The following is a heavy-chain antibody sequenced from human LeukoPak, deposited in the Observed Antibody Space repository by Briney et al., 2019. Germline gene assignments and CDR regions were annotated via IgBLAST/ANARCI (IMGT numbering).Heavy chain of an antibody. CDR3: ARVSRGYCSSTSCPRTAEYFQH. Sequence: GGSLRLSCAASGFTFSSYWMSWVRQAPGKGLEWVANIKQDGSEKYYADSVKGRFTISRDNAKNSLYLQMNSLRAEDTAVYYCARVSRGYCSSTSCPRTAEYFQHWGQGTLVTVSS. V-gene: IGHV3-7*03. J-gene: IGHJ1*01. CDR1: GFTFSSYW. CDR2: IKQDGSEK. D-gene: IGHD2-2*01.